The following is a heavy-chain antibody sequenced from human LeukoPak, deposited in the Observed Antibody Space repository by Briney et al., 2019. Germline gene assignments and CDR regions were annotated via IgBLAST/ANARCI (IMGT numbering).Heavy chain of an antibody. CDR3: AKGKTGRFLEWLLFDH. J-gene: IGHJ4*02. V-gene: IGHV3-23*01. D-gene: IGHD3-3*01. CDR1: GFTFSSYA. Sequence: GGSLRLSCVASGFTFSSYAMSWVRQAPGKGLEWVSTISGSGGNTYFADSVKGRFTISRDNSKNTLYLQMDSLRADDMAVYYCAKGKTGRFLEWLLFDHWGQGTLVTVSS. CDR2: ISGSGGNT.